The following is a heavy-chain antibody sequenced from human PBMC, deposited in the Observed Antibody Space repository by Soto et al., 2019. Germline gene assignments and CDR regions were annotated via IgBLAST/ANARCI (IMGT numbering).Heavy chain of an antibody. Sequence: GPSVKVSCMASGYTFDSYGISWVRQEHGQGLEWMGWISAYNGNTNYAQKLQGRVTMTTDTSTSTAYMELRSLRSDDTAVYYRARGSQERITIFGVADTPSPAYGMDVWGQGTTVTVSS. D-gene: IGHD3-3*01. CDR2: ISAYNGNT. CDR3: ARGSQERITIFGVADTPSPAYGMDV. CDR1: GYTFDSYG. V-gene: IGHV1-18*01. J-gene: IGHJ6*02.